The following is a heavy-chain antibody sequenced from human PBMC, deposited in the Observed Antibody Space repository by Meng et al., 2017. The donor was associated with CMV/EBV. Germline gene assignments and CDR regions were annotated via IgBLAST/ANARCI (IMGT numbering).Heavy chain of an antibody. CDR1: VFNVSNKY. J-gene: IGHJ4*02. CDR2: IYRGDST. CDR3: TGDSVSHPNLNY. D-gene: IGHD2-8*01. Sequence: VRWVGLGGGCGRLGGSVRLVWKVSVFNVSNKYMGWVRQARGKGLELVCIIYRGDSTYYVDSVKGRFTVSRDNSKNTMYLQMNSLRVEDTAVYYCTGDSVSHPNLNYWGQGTLVTVSS. V-gene: IGHV3-66*01.